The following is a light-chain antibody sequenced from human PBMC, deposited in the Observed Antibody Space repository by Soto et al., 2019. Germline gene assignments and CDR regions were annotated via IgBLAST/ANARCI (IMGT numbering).Light chain of an antibody. Sequence: EIVLTQSPGTLSLSPGERATLSCRASQSVSSGYLAWYQQKPGQAPSLLIYGASSRATGIPDRFSGSGSGTDFTLTISRLEPEDFATYFCQQSHSAPFTFGPGTTVDIK. J-gene: IGKJ3*01. CDR3: QQSHSAPFT. CDR1: QSVSSGY. CDR2: GAS. V-gene: IGKV3-20*01.